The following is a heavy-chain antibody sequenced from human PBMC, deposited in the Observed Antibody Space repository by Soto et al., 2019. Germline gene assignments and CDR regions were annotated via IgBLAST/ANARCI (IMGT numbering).Heavy chain of an antibody. J-gene: IGHJ6*02. D-gene: IGHD3-22*01. CDR1: GFTFSSYA. Sequence: GGSLRLACAASGFTFSSYAMSWVRQAPGKGLEWVSAISGSVGSTYYADSVKGRFTISRDNSKNTLYLQMNSLRAEDTAVYYCAKNLAYYDSSGPHNNNYYYYGMDVSGQGTTVTVSS. V-gene: IGHV3-23*01. CDR3: AKNLAYYDSSGPHNNNYYYYGMDV. CDR2: ISGSVGST.